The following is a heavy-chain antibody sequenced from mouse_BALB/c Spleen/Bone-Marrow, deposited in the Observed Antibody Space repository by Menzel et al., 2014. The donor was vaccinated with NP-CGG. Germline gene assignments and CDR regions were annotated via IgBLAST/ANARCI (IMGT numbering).Heavy chain of an antibody. J-gene: IGHJ2*01. CDR1: GFNIKDTF. CDR3: TRGEDY. CDR2: IDPANGNT. V-gene: IGHV14-3*02. Sequence: EVQLQQSGAELVKPGASVKLSCTGSGFNIKDTFMHWVKQRPEQGLEWIGRIDPANGNTKYDPKFQGKATITADTSSNTAYLQLTRLTSEDTAVYYCTRGEDYWGRGTTLAVSS.